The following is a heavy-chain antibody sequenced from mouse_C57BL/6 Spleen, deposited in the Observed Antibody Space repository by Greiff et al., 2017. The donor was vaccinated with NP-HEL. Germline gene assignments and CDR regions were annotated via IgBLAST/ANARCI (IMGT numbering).Heavy chain of an antibody. Sequence: QVQLKESGPGLVAPSQSLSITCTVSGFSLTSYAISWVRQPPGKGLEWLGVIWTGGGTNYNSALKSRLSISTDNSKSQGFLKMNSLQTDDTARYYCASTVVATDYAMDYWGKGTSVTVSA. V-gene: IGHV2-9-1*01. CDR3: ASTVVATDYAMDY. D-gene: IGHD1-1*01. CDR1: GFSLTSYA. CDR2: IWTGGGT. J-gene: IGHJ4*01.